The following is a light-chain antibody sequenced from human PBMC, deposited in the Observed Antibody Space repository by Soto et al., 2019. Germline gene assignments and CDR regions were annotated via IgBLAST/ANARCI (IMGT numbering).Light chain of an antibody. Sequence: QSVLTQSPSASASLGSSVKLTCTLSSGHNSYIVAWHQQQPGKAPRYLMKLEGSGSYNKGSGVPDRFSGSSSGADRYLTVSNLQSEDEADYYCETWDSNTVVFGGGTKLTVL. CDR3: ETWDSNTVV. V-gene: IGLV4-60*03. CDR2: LEGSGSY. J-gene: IGLJ2*01. CDR1: SGHNSYI.